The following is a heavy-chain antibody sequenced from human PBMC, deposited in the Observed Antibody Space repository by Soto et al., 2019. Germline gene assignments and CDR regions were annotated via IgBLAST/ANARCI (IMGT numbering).Heavy chain of an antibody. V-gene: IGHV2-5*02. CDR2: IYWGDDE. CDR3: ARANYKAHFDY. Sequence: GSGPTLVNPTQTLTLTCTFSGFSLSTRGVGVGWIRQPPGKALEWLALIYWGDDEWYSPSLKSRLTTIKDTSKNQVVLTMTNMDPVDTATYYCARANYKAHFDYWGQGTLVTVSS. D-gene: IGHD1-7*01. J-gene: IGHJ4*02. CDR1: GFSLSTRGVG.